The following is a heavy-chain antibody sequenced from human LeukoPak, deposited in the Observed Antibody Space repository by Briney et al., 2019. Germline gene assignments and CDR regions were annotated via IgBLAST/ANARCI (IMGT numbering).Heavy chain of an antibody. V-gene: IGHV3-30*02. Sequence: GGSLRLSCAASGFTFSTYGMHWVRQAPGKGLEWVAFIRYDASDKYYADSVKGRFTISRDNSKNTLYLQMNSLRAEDTAVYYCANRYGSGSYYNPHSFDYWGQGTLVTVSS. CDR3: ANRYGSGSYYNPHSFDY. J-gene: IGHJ4*02. D-gene: IGHD3-10*01. CDR1: GFTFSTYG. CDR2: IRYDASDK.